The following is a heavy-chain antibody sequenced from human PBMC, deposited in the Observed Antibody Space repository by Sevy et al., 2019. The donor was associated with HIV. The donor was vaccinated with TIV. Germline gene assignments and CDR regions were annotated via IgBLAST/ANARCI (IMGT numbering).Heavy chain of an antibody. D-gene: IGHD2-15*01. Sequence: GGSLRLSCVASGFSFSRYWMNWVRQAPGKGLEWVANINPDGSKIYYADSVKGRFTISGDSAKNSVFLQMTSLRAEDTAVYYCVRAIQLAASYWGQGMLVTVSS. CDR3: VRAIQLAASY. CDR2: INPDGSKI. J-gene: IGHJ4*02. CDR1: GFSFSRYW. V-gene: IGHV3-7*02.